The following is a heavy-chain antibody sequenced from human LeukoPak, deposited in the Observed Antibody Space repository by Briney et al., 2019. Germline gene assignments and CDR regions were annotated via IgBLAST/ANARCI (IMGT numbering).Heavy chain of an antibody. CDR2: IDPNSGGT. Sequence: ASVKLSYKASGYTFTRYYMHWVRQSPGQRLEWMRWIDPNSGGTNYAQKFQRRVTMTRDTSINTDDMEVRSLRSDDAAVYYCARGGGEVGTHNWFDPWGQGTLITVSS. CDR1: GYTFTRYY. D-gene: IGHD3-16*01. V-gene: IGHV1-2*02. CDR3: ARGGGEVGTHNWFDP. J-gene: IGHJ5*02.